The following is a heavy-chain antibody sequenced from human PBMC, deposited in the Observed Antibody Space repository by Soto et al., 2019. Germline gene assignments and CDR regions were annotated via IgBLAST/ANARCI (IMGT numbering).Heavy chain of an antibody. Sequence: PGGSLRLSCAASGFTFSSYAMHWVRQAPGKGLEWVAVISYDGSNKYDADSVKGRFTISRDNSKNTLYLQMNSLRAEDTAVYYCARGLTFGGVIVNYFDYWGQGTLVTVSS. V-gene: IGHV3-30-3*01. CDR1: GFTFSSYA. D-gene: IGHD3-16*02. J-gene: IGHJ4*02. CDR3: ARGLTFGGVIVNYFDY. CDR2: ISYDGSNK.